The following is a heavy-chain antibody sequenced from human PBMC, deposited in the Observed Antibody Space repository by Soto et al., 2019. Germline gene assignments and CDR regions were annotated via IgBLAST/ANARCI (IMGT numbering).Heavy chain of an antibody. CDR3: ARGGQDFWSGPFDD. CDR1: CGSISNYL. V-gene: IGHV4-4*07. CDR2: IDNSGST. J-gene: IGHJ4*02. D-gene: IGHD3-3*01. Sequence: XETLSITWTVSCGSISNYLCNWIRQPAGKGLEWIGRIDNSGSTNYNPSLKSRITMSADTSRNQFSLKLNSVTAADTAVYYCARGGQDFWSGPFDDWGQGALVTVSS.